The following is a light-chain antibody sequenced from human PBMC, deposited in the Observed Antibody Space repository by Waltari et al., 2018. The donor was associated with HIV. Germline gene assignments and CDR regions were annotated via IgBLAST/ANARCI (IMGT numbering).Light chain of an antibody. Sequence: QSALTQPASVSGSPGQSITLSCTGTSSDVRSYNLVSWYQQHPGKAPKLMIYEVSKRPSGVSNRFSGSKSGNTASLTISGLQAEDEADYYCCSYAGSSTVVFGGGTKLTVL. CDR2: EVS. CDR1: SSDVRSYNL. CDR3: CSYAGSSTVV. V-gene: IGLV2-23*02. J-gene: IGLJ2*01.